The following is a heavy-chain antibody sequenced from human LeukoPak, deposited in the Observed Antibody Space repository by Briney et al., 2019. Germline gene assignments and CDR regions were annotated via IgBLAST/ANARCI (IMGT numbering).Heavy chain of an antibody. CDR1: GFTFRSYA. D-gene: IGHD2-21*02. V-gene: IGHV3-23*01. J-gene: IGHJ6*02. Sequence: GGSLRLSCAASGFTFRSYAMSWVRQAPGKGLEWVSAISGSGGSTYYADSVKGRFTISRDNSKNTLYLQMNSLRAEDTAVYYCAKEGQTAVDYYYYGMDVWGQGTTVTVSS. CDR2: ISGSGGST. CDR3: AKEGQTAVDYYYYGMDV.